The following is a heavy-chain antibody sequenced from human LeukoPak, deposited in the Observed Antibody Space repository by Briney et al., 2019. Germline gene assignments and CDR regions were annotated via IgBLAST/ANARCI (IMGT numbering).Heavy chain of an antibody. J-gene: IGHJ4*02. V-gene: IGHV1-18*01. Sequence: ASVKVSCKASGYSFTNYDISWVRQAPGQRLEWMGWISPNNGDTEYAQKLQGRLTMTTDTSTNTAYMELRSLRSDDTAVYYCARDPTTGSLSFDYWGQGTLVTVSS. CDR3: ARDPTTGSLSFDY. CDR2: ISPNNGDT. D-gene: IGHD4-17*01. CDR1: GYSFTNYD.